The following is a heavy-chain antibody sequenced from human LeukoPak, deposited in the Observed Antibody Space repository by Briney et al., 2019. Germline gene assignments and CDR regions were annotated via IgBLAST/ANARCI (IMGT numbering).Heavy chain of an antibody. CDR1: GFTFGSYA. D-gene: IGHD3-22*01. CDR2: ISGSGGST. V-gene: IGHV3-23*01. Sequence: GGSLRLSCAASGFTFGSYAMSWVRQAPGKGLEWVSAISGSGGSTYYADSVKGRFTISRDNSKNTLYLQMNSLRAEDTAVYYCAKDRTYYDSSGYSDYWGQGTLVTVSS. CDR3: AKDRTYYDSSGYSDY. J-gene: IGHJ4*02.